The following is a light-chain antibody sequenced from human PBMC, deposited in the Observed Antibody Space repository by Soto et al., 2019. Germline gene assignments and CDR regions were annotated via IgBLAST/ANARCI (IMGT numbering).Light chain of an antibody. CDR2: EVS. CDR1: SSDVGGYNY. J-gene: IGLJ1*01. V-gene: IGLV2-14*01. CDR3: SSYTSSSTVYV. Sequence: QSALTQPASVSGSPGQSITISCTGTSSDVGGYNYVSWYQQHPGKAPKLMIYEVSNRPSGVSNRFSGSESGNTASLTISGLQAEDEADYYCSSYTSSSTVYVFGTGTQLTVL.